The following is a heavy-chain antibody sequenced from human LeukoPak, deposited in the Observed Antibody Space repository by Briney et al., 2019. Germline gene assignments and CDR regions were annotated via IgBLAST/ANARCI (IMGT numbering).Heavy chain of an antibody. CDR2: IKQDGSER. CDR3: ARDQSSSPYYYYYYMDV. D-gene: IGHD6-6*01. CDR1: GFTFSSYW. V-gene: IGHV3-7*01. J-gene: IGHJ6*03. Sequence: QPGGSLRLSCAASGFTFSSYWMSWVRQAPGKGLEWVANIKQDGSERYYVDSVKGRFTISRDNAKNSLYLQMNSLRAEDTAVYYCARDQSSSPYYYYYYMDVWGKGTTVTVSS.